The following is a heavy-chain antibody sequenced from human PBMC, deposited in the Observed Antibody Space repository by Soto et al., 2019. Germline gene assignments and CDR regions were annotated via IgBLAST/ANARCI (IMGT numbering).Heavy chain of an antibody. Sequence: QVQPVQSGAEVKKPGSSVKVSCKASGGTFSSYAISWVRQAPGQGLEWMGGIIPIFGTANYAQKFQGRVTITADESTSTAYMELSSLRSEDTAVYYCARGLESYDSSGYYCFDYWGQGTLVTVSS. CDR2: IIPIFGTA. D-gene: IGHD3-22*01. J-gene: IGHJ4*02. V-gene: IGHV1-69*01. CDR3: ARGLESYDSSGYYCFDY. CDR1: GGTFSSYA.